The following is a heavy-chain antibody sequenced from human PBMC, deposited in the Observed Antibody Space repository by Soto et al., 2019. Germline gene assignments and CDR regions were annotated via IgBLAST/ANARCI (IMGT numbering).Heavy chain of an antibody. CDR2: INPNSGST. J-gene: IGHJ6*02. D-gene: IGHD2-2*01. CDR3: ARAGIAYCSSSTCYLYYYVMDV. V-gene: IGHV1-46*01. Sequence: ASVKVSCKASGYSVTSYYMHWVRQAPGQGLEWMGIINPNSGSTTYAQKFQGRVTMTRDTSTSTVYMELTSLTSGDTAVYYCARAGIAYCSSSTCYLYYYVMDVWGQGTTVTVSS. CDR1: GYSVTSYY.